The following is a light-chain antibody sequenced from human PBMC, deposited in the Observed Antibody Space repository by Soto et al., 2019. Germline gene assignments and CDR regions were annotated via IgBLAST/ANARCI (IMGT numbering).Light chain of an antibody. CDR3: QQYYRPPLMYT. CDR1: QSVLYSSNNKKY. Sequence: DIVMTQSPDSLAVFLGERATINCKSSQSVLYSSNNKKYLAWYQQKPGQHPKLLIYWASTRESGVPDRFSGSGSGTDFTLAIISLQAEDVAVYYCQQYYRPPLMYTFGQGTKLEIK. V-gene: IGKV4-1*01. J-gene: IGKJ2*01. CDR2: WAS.